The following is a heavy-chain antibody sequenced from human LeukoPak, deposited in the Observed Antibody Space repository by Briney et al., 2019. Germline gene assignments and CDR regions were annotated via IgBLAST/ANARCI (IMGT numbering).Heavy chain of an antibody. CDR3: ASNYSWNYMVMDV. CDR2: IYSGGST. Sequence: GGSLRLSCAASGFTVSSNYMSWVRQAPGKGLEWVSVIYSGGSTYYADSVKGRFTISRDNSKNTLYLQMNSLRAEDTAVYYCASNYSWNYMVMDVWGQGTTVTVSS. V-gene: IGHV3-53*01. CDR1: GFTVSSNY. D-gene: IGHD1-7*01. J-gene: IGHJ6*02.